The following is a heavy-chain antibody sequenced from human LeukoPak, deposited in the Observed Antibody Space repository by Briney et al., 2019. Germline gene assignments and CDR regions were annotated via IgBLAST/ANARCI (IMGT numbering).Heavy chain of an antibody. CDR1: GFTFSSYA. D-gene: IGHD3-10*01. Sequence: GGSLRLSCATSGFTFSSYAMTWVRQAPGKGLEWVSGISGSGDTTYYADSVKGRFTISRDNSKNTLYLQMNSLRAEDTALYYCAKVRSAFRFGDIGLDSWGQGTLVTVSS. CDR3: AKVRSAFRFGDIGLDS. J-gene: IGHJ4*02. CDR2: ISGSGDTT. V-gene: IGHV3-23*01.